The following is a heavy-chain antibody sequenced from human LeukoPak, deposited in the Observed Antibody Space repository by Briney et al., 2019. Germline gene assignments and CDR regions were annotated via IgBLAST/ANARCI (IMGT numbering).Heavy chain of an antibody. Sequence: SQTLSLTCTVSGGSITSRDYYWSWIRQSPGKGLEWIGYISYSGSTYYNPSLKSRVSISEDTSKNQFSLRLNSVTAADTAVYYCARDRWSSWDYYYYGMDVWGQGTTVTVSS. V-gene: IGHV4-30-4*08. D-gene: IGHD4-23*01. J-gene: IGHJ6*02. CDR3: ARDRWSSWDYYYYGMDV. CDR2: ISYSGST. CDR1: GGSITSRDYY.